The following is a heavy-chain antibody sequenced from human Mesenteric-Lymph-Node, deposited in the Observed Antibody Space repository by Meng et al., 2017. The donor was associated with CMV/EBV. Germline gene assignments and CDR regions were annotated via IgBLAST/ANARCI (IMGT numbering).Heavy chain of an antibody. V-gene: IGHV1-3*01. CDR3: AATHGEVAAETLDY. Sequence: SGYTFTDYALHWVRQAPGQGLEWMGWINADNPDTKYSQKFQGRVAITRDTSASTAYMELSSLRFEDTAAYYCAATHGEVAAETLDYWGQGTLVTVSS. D-gene: IGHD2-2*01. J-gene: IGHJ4*02. CDR2: INADNPDT. CDR1: GYTFTDYA.